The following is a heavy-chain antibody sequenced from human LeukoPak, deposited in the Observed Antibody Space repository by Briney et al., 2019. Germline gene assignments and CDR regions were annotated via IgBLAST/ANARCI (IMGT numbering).Heavy chain of an antibody. J-gene: IGHJ4*02. CDR2: IYHSGST. CDR3: ARRFSNSHFDY. CDR1: GYSISSGYY. D-gene: IGHD6-6*01. Sequence: PSETLSLTCAVSGYSISSGYYWGWIRQPPGKGLEWIGNIYHSGSTYYNPSLKSRVTISVDTSKNQLSLKLSSVTAADTAVYYCARRFSNSHFDYWGQGTLVTVSS. V-gene: IGHV4-38-2*01.